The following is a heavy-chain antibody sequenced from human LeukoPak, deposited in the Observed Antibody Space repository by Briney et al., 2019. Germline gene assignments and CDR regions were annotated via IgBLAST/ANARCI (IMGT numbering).Heavy chain of an antibody. J-gene: IGHJ4*02. CDR2: INHSGST. Sequence: PSETVSLNCAVSGGSFNGFYWMWIRQPQGKGLEWIREINHSGSTNYNPSLKSRVTISIDTSKYQFSLILSSVTAADTAVYYGARGLSDVYWGQGTLVTVSS. V-gene: IGHV4-34*01. CDR3: ARGLSDVY. CDR1: GGSFNGFY.